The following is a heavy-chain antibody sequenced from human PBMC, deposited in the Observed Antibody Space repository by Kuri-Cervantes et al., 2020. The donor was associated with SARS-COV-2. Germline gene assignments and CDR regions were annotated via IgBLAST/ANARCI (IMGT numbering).Heavy chain of an antibody. CDR1: GFLFSASA. CDR3: TTLIDY. V-gene: IGHV3-73*01. J-gene: IGHJ4*02. CDR2: IRGKANNYAT. Sequence: GGSLRLSCEVSGFLFSASAIRWVRQASGKGLEWVGRIRGKANNYATAYVASVKGRFTISRDDSQNMAYLQMNSLKTEDTAVYYCTTLIDYWGQGTLVTVSS.